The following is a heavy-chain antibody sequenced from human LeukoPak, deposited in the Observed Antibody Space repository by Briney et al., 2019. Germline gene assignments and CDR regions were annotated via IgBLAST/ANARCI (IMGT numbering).Heavy chain of an antibody. D-gene: IGHD2/OR15-2a*01. CDR3: TRGLLSRVTRL. CDR1: GGSISSGGYS. V-gene: IGHV4-30-2*01. J-gene: IGHJ4*02. Sequence: PSQTLSLTCAVSGGSISSGGYSWSWIRQPPGKGLEWIGYIYHSGSTYYNPSLKSRVTISVDRSKNQFSLKLSSVTAADTAVYYCTRGLLSRVTRLWGQGTLVTVSS. CDR2: IYHSGST.